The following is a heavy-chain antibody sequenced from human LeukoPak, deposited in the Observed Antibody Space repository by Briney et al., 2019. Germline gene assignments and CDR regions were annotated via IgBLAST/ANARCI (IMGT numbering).Heavy chain of an antibody. J-gene: IGHJ6*02. CDR3: ASLGYCSSTSCYAWGAYYYYYGMDV. CDR2: ISGSGGST. D-gene: IGHD2-2*01. CDR1: GFTFSSYA. V-gene: IGHV3-23*01. Sequence: GGSLRLSYAASGFTFSSYAMSWVRQAPGKGLEWVSAISGSGGSTYYADSVKGRFTISRDNSKNTLYLQMNSLRAEDTAVYYCASLGYCSSTSCYAWGAYYYYYGMDVWGQGTTVTVSS.